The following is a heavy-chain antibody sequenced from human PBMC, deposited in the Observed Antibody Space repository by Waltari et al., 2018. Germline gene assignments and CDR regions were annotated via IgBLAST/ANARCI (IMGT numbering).Heavy chain of an antibody. J-gene: IGHJ2*01. CDR3: ARWTDWYFDL. CDR2: IKQEGSEK. Sequence: EVQLVESGGGLVQPGGSLRLSCAASGFSFSNYWMSWVRQAPGKGLEWVANIKQEGSEKNYVDSVKGRFTISRDNPKKTVYLQMNSLRAEDTAVYYCARWTDWYFDLWGRGTLVTVSS. CDR1: GFSFSNYW. D-gene: IGHD5-12*01. V-gene: IGHV3-7*01.